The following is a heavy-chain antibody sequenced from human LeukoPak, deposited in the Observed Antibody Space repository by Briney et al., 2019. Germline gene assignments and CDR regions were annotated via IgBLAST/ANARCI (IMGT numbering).Heavy chain of an antibody. Sequence: GGSLRLSCAASGFTFDDYAMHWVRQAPGKGLEWVSGISWNSGSIGYADSVKGRFTISRDNAKNSLYLQMNSLRAEDTALYYRAKDLVGQIQLYAFDIWGQGTMVTVSS. J-gene: IGHJ3*02. V-gene: IGHV3-9*01. CDR2: ISWNSGSI. CDR3: AKDLVGQIQLYAFDI. D-gene: IGHD5-18*01. CDR1: GFTFDDYA.